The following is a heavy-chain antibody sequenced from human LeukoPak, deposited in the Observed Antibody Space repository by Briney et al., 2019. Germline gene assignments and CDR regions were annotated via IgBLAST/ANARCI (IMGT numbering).Heavy chain of an antibody. CDR2: MNPNSGNT. Sequence: SLKVSCKASGYTFTSYDINWVRQATGQGLEWMGWMNPNSGNTGYAQKFQGRVTMTRNTSISTAYMELSSLRSEDTAVYFCARKGPANYYYYYMDVWGKGTTVTVSS. CDR3: ARKGPANYYYYYMDV. D-gene: IGHD2-2*01. J-gene: IGHJ6*03. V-gene: IGHV1-8*01. CDR1: GYTFTSYD.